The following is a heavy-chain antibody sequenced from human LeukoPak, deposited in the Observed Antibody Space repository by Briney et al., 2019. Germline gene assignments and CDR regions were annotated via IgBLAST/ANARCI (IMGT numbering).Heavy chain of an antibody. D-gene: IGHD6-13*01. CDR3: ASLALDSSSWFSD. Sequence: PSETLSLTFAVYGGSFSGYYCSWIRQPPGKGLEWIGEVNHSGSTNYNPSLKSRVTISVDTSKNQFSLKQSSVTAADTAVYYCASLALDSSSWFSDWGQGTLVTVSS. V-gene: IGHV4-34*01. CDR2: VNHSGST. CDR1: GGSFSGYY. J-gene: IGHJ4*02.